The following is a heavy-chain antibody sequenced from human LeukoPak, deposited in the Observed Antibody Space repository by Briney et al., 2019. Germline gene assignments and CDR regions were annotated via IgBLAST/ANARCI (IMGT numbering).Heavy chain of an antibody. CDR1: GFTFSSYW. CDR3: ASPGLVHDAFDI. J-gene: IGHJ3*02. D-gene: IGHD3-10*01. V-gene: IGHV3-7*01. Sequence: RTGGSLRLSCAASGFTFSSYWMSWVRQAPGKGLEWVANIKQDGSEKYYVDSVKGRFTISRDNAKNSLYLQMNSLRAEDTAVYCCASPGLVHDAFDIWGQGTMVTVSS. CDR2: IKQDGSEK.